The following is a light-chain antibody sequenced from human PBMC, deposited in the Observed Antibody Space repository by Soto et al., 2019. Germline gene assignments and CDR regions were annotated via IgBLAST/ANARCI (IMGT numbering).Light chain of an antibody. CDR1: QSVSDN. CDR3: QQYNSWPIT. CDR2: RAS. Sequence: EIVMTQSPATLSVSPGERATLSCRASQSVSDNLAWYQQKPGQGPRLLVYRASTRTLGIPARFSGSESGTEFTLTISSLQPEDFAVYYCQQYNSWPITFGQGTRLEIK. J-gene: IGKJ5*01. V-gene: IGKV3-15*01.